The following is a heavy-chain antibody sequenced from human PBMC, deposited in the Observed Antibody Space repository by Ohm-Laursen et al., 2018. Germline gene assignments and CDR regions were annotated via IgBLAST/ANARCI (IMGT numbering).Heavy chain of an antibody. Sequence: SLRLSCAASGFTVSRNYMSWVRQAPEKGLEWVSIIYSDGSTYYADSVKGRFTISRDNSKNTLYVQMNSLRVEDTAVYYCARGDTTHMVTHGYWGQGTLVIVSS. CDR1: GFTVSRNY. CDR3: ARGDTTHMVTHGY. CDR2: IYSDGST. D-gene: IGHD5-18*01. J-gene: IGHJ4*02. V-gene: IGHV3-66*01.